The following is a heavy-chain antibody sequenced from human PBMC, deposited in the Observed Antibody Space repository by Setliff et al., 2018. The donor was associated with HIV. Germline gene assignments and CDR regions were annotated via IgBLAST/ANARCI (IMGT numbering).Heavy chain of an antibody. CDR1: GYTFTNYD. CDR2: FNPDTYAS. J-gene: IGHJ4*02. D-gene: IGHD6-19*01. Sequence: GASVKVSCKASGYTFTNYDINWVRQATGQGLEWMGWFNPDTYASNYAQKFQGRVTMTRDTSISTAYMDLSRLRFDDTAVYYCATGGLSRWLVRGDAFDYWGQGTLVTVSS. V-gene: IGHV1-2*02. CDR3: ATGGLSRWLVRGDAFDY.